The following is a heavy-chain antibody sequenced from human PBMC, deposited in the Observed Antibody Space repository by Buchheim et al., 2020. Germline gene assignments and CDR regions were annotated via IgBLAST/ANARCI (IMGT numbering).Heavy chain of an antibody. V-gene: IGHV3-48*01. J-gene: IGHJ6*02. CDR2: ISSSSSTI. CDR3: ARENYYYYYGMDV. CDR1: GYTFSSYS. Sequence: EVQLVESGGGLVQPGGSLRLSCAASGYTFSSYSMNWVRQAPGKGLEWVSYISSSSSTIYYADSVKGRFTISRDNAKNSLYLQMNSLRAEDTAVYYCARENYYYYYGMDVWGQGTT.